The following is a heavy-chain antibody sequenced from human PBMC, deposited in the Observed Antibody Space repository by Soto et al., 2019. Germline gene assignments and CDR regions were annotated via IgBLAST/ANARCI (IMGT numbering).Heavy chain of an antibody. V-gene: IGHV1-69*06. CDR1: GGTFSRYA. CDR2: IIPIFGTT. CDR3: ACRRKTGTTYSYYGMDV. J-gene: IGHJ6*02. D-gene: IGHD1-1*01. Sequence: QVQLVQSRAEVKKPGSSVKVSCKASGGTFSRYAISWVRQAPGQGLEWMGGIIPIFGTTNYAQMFQGRVKITADKSTTTAYMELSSLRSEDTALYYCACRRKTGTTYSYYGMDVWGQGTTVTVSS.